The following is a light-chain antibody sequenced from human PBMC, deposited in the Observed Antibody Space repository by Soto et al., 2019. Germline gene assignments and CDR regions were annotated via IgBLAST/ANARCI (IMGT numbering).Light chain of an antibody. CDR3: QVWDSSSDHPVV. V-gene: IGLV3-21*02. J-gene: IGLJ3*02. CDR2: DDS. CDR1: NIGSKA. Sequence: SYELTQPPSVSVAPGQTARITCGGYNIGSKAVHWYQQKPRQAPVLVVYDDSDRPSGIPERFSGSNSGNTATLTISRVEAGYEADYYCQVWDSSSDHPVVFGGGTKLTVL.